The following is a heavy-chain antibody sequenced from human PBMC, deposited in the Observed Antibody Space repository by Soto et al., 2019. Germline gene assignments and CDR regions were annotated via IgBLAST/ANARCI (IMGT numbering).Heavy chain of an antibody. J-gene: IGHJ6*02. V-gene: IGHV3-30-3*01. CDR2: ISYDGSNK. Sequence: GGSLRLSCAASGFTFSSYAMHWVRQAPGKGLEWVAVISYDGSNKYYADSVKGRFTISRDNSKNTLYLQMNSLRAEDTAVYYCAKVRAKDYYYYAMDVWGQGTTVTVSS. CDR1: GFTFSSYA. CDR3: AKVRAKDYYYYAMDV.